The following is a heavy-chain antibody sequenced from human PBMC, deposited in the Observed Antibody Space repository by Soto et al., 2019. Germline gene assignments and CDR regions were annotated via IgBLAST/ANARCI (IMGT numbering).Heavy chain of an antibody. CDR2: ISAYNGNT. D-gene: IGHD5-12*01. Sequence: ASVKVSCKASGYTFTSYGISWVRQAPGQGLEWMGWISAYNGNTNYAQKLQGRVTMTTDTSTSTAYMELRSLRSEDTAVYYCATAKVVATILFGPLCFGMDVWDRGTTVTVS. V-gene: IGHV1-18*01. CDR1: GYTFTSYG. J-gene: IGHJ6*02. CDR3: ATAKVVATILFGPLCFGMDV.